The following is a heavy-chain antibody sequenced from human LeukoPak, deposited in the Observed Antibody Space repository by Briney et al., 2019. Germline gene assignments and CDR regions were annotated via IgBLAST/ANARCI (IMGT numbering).Heavy chain of an antibody. V-gene: IGHV4-61*02. Sequence: MASQNLSLTCTVSGGSISSGSYYWSWIRQPAGKGLEWIGRIYTSGSTNYNPSLKSRVTISVDTSKNQFSLKLSSVTAADTAVYYCARGQSTIFEVVIIPNPYYYYYMDVWGKGTTVTVSS. CDR3: ARGQSTIFEVVIIPNPYYYYYMDV. J-gene: IGHJ6*03. D-gene: IGHD3-3*01. CDR1: GGSISSGSYY. CDR2: IYTSGST.